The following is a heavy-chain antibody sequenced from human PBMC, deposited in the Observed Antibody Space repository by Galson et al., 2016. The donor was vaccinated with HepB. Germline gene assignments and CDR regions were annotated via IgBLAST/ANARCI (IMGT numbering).Heavy chain of an antibody. CDR2: IYYSGST. V-gene: IGHV4-31*03. CDR3: ARVDFYHIDGYYWFDP. D-gene: IGHD3-22*01. J-gene: IGHJ5*02. Sequence: TLSLTCTVSGASISSAGYYWSWIRQLPGKGLEWIGYIYYSGSTNYNPSLKSRVTISVDTSKTKFSLKLSSVTAADTAVYYCARVDFYHIDGYYWFDPWGQGTLVTVSS. CDR1: GASISSAGYY.